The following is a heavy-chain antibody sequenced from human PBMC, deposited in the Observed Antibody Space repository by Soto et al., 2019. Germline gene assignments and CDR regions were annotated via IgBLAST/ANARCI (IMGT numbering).Heavy chain of an antibody. Sequence: EVQLVESGGGLVQAGGSLSLSCAASGFTVYSFDKYCMHWVRQVPGKGRVWISLIKGDGRTTTYADSVKSRFTISRDNTKNTLYLQMDSLRVEDTAVYYCATDEWYKPRSWGQGTLVTVSS. J-gene: IGHJ4*02. V-gene: IGHV3-74*01. CDR3: ATDEWYKPRS. CDR2: IKGDGRTT. D-gene: IGHD1-1*01. CDR1: GFTVYSFDKYC.